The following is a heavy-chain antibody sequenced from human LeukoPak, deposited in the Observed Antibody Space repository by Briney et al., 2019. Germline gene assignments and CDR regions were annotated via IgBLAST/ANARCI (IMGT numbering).Heavy chain of an antibody. CDR2: IKQDGSDK. Sequence: PGESLRLSCAASGFTFSSYWMSWVRHAPGKGLEWVVSIKQDGSDKSYVDSVKGRFTISRGNANISLYLHMNSLRAEDTAMYYCARGGGIFEYWGKGTLVTVSS. V-gene: IGHV3-7*05. D-gene: IGHD3-9*01. CDR3: ARGGGIFEY. J-gene: IGHJ4*02. CDR1: GFTFSSYW.